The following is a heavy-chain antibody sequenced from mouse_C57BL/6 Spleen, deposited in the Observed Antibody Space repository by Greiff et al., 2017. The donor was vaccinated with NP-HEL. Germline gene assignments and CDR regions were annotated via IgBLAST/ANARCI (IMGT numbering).Heavy chain of an antibody. Sequence: QVQLQQSGAELVRPGTSVKLSCKASGYTFTSYWMHWVKQRPGQGLEWIGVIDPSDSYTNYNQKFKGKATLTVDTSSSTAYMQLSSLTSEDSAVYYCARWYYGSSYLFDYWGQGTTLTVSS. CDR2: IDPSDSYT. CDR3: ARWYYGSSYLFDY. V-gene: IGHV1-59*01. CDR1: GYTFTSYW. J-gene: IGHJ2*01. D-gene: IGHD1-1*01.